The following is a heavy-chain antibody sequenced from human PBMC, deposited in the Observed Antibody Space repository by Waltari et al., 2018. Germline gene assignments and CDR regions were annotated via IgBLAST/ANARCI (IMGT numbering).Heavy chain of an antibody. J-gene: IGHJ5*02. D-gene: IGHD2-2*01. CDR2: INHRGST. CDR1: GGSFSGYY. Sequence: QVQLQQWGARLLKPSETLSLTCAVYGGSFSGYYWSWIRQPPGKGLEWIGEINHRGSTNSNPSLKARVTISVDTSKTQFSLKLSSVTAADTAVYYCARGNLGYCSSTSCRNWFDPWGQGTLVTVSS. CDR3: ARGNLGYCSSTSCRNWFDP. V-gene: IGHV4-34*01.